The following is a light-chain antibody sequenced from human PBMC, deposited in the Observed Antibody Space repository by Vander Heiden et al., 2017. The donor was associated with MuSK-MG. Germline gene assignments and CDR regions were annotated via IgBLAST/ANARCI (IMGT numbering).Light chain of an antibody. Sequence: DIQMTQSPSSLSASVGDRLTITCRASQGIDNYLAWYQQKPGKVPKVLMYGASTLRSGVPSRFSGGGSGTEFTLTISSLHPEDVATYYCQKDNSAPWTFGQGTKVEIK. CDR2: GAS. CDR3: QKDNSAPWT. J-gene: IGKJ1*01. V-gene: IGKV1-27*01. CDR1: QGIDNY.